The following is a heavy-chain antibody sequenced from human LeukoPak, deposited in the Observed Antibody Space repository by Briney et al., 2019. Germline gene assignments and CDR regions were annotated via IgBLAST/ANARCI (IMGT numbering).Heavy chain of an antibody. CDR2: IYYSGST. Sequence: SETLSLTCTVSGGSISSGDYYWSWIRQPPGKGLEWIGYIYYSGSTYYNPSLKSRVTISVDTSKNQFSLKLSSVTAADTAVYYCARSYYSDSSGYYYWGQGTLVTVSS. J-gene: IGHJ4*02. D-gene: IGHD3-22*01. CDR3: ARSYYSDSSGYYY. CDR1: GGSISSGDYY. V-gene: IGHV4-30-4*01.